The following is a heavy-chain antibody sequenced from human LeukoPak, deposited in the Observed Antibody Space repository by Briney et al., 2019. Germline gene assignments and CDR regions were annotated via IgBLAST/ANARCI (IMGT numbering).Heavy chain of an antibody. CDR1: GFTFTSYW. CDR3: ARFTYGSRSRDY. V-gene: IGHV3-74*01. CDR2: INSDGSST. D-gene: IGHD3-10*01. J-gene: IGHJ4*02. Sequence: PGGSLRLSCAASGFTFTSYWMHWVRHAPGKGLVWVSRINSDGSSTSYADSVKGRFTISRDNAKNTLYLQMNSLRAEDTAVYYCARFTYGSRSRDYWGQGTLVTVSS.